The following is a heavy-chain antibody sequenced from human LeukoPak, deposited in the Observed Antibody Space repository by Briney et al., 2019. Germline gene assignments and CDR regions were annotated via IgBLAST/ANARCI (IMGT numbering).Heavy chain of an antibody. V-gene: IGHV3-30*02. Sequence: PGGSPRLSCAASGFTFSSYGMHWVRQAPGKGLEWVAFIRYDGSNKYYADSVKGRFTISKDNSKNTLYLQMNSLRAEDTAVYYCAKAIGYCSSTSCLGGDFDYWGQGTLVTVSS. CDR2: IRYDGSNK. CDR3: AKAIGYCSSTSCLGGDFDY. CDR1: GFTFSSYG. D-gene: IGHD2-2*01. J-gene: IGHJ4*02.